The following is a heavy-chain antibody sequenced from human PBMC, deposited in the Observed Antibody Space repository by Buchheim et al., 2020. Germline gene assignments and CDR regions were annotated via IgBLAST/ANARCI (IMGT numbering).Heavy chain of an antibody. D-gene: IGHD2-2*02. CDR1: GGSISSSSYY. CDR2: IYYSGST. Sequence: QLQLQESGPGLVKPSETLSLTCPVSGGSISSSSYYWGWIRQPPGKGLEWIGSIYYSGSTYYNPSLKSRVTISVDTSKNQFSPTRRSSTVAETAVYYFIPHGSSTSCYTCTAKPDYYDGRDVWGKEPT. J-gene: IGHJ6*04. CDR3: IPHGSSTSCYTCTAKPDYYDGRDV. V-gene: IGHV4-39*01.